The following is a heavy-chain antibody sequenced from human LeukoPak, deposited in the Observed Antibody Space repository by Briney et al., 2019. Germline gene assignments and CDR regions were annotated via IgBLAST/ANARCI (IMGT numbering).Heavy chain of an antibody. CDR1: GGSVSSGSYY. V-gene: IGHV4-61*01. D-gene: IGHD4-17*01. J-gene: IGHJ6*02. CDR3: ALGTVNYYYYYYGMDV. Sequence: PSETLSLTCTVSGGSVSSGSYYWGWIRQPPGKGLEWIGYIYYSGSTNYNPSLKSRVTISVDTSKNQFSLKLSSVTAADTAVYYCALGTVNYYYYYYGMDVWGQGTTVTVSS. CDR2: IYYSGST.